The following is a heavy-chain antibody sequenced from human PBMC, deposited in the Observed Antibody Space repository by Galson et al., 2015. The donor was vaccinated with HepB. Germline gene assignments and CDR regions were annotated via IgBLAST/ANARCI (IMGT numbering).Heavy chain of an antibody. Sequence: SLRLSCAASGFIVDGSGMSWVRQAPGKGLEWVSGISASGGKTNYADSLKGRFTMSRDNSPKKVYLQMNSLRVDDSALYYFTKDSGWESANWGQGTLVTVSS. J-gene: IGHJ4*02. V-gene: IGHV3-23*01. CDR1: GFIVDGSG. CDR3: TKDSGWESAN. CDR2: ISASGGKT. D-gene: IGHD3-10*01.